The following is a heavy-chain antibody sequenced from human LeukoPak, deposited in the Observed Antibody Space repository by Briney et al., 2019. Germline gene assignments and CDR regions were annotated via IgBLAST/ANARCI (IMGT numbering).Heavy chain of an antibody. CDR3: ARAYCVDCTVLHIYFDN. CDR1: GYSISSGYF. V-gene: IGHV4-38-2*02. Sequence: KPSETLSLTCTVSGYSISSGYFWGWMRQPPGKGLEWIGSIYQSETAHYNPSLKSRVTISVDTSKNQFSLKLRSVMAADTAVYYCARAYCVDCTVLHIYFDNWGQGTLVTVSS. D-gene: IGHD2-21*01. J-gene: IGHJ4*02. CDR2: IYQSETA.